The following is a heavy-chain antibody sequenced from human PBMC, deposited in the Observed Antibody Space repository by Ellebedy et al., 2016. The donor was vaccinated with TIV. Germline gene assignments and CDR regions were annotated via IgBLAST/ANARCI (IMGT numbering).Heavy chain of an antibody. CDR1: GFTFSSYD. Sequence: PGGSLRLSCAASGFTFSSYDMHWVRQAPGKGLEWVALISYDANNKYYADSVKGRFTISRDPSKSTLYLQVDSLTPEDTAVYYCANGAYDIWGQGTMVTVSS. J-gene: IGHJ3*02. CDR2: ISYDANNK. V-gene: IGHV3-30*18. CDR3: ANGAYDI.